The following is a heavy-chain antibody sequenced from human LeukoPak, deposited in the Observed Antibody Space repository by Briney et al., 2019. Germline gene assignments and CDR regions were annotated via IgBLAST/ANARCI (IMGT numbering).Heavy chain of an antibody. J-gene: IGHJ4*02. CDR1: GFTYSNYA. CDR3: AKTLWGGFDY. V-gene: IGHV3-23*01. D-gene: IGHD3-16*01. CDR2: ISGSGGTT. Sequence: GGSLRLSCAASGFTYSNYAITWVRQAPGRGLEGVSDISGSGGTTYYADSVKGRFTISRDNSKNTLYLQMNSLTAEDTAVYYCAKTLWGGFDYWGQGILVTVSS.